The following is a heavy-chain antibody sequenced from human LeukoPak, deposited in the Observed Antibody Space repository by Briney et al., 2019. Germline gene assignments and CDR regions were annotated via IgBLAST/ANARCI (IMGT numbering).Heavy chain of an antibody. D-gene: IGHD3-10*01. CDR1: GYTFTSYD. V-gene: IGHV1-8*01. CDR3: ARDPDYYGSGSSRVGKGDY. Sequence: GASVKVSCKASGYTFTSYDINWVRQATGQGLEWMGWMNPNSGNTGYAQKFQGRVTMTRNTSISTAYMELSSLRSEDTAVYYCARDPDYYGSGSSRVGKGDYWGQGTLVTVSS. CDR2: MNPNSGNT. J-gene: IGHJ4*02.